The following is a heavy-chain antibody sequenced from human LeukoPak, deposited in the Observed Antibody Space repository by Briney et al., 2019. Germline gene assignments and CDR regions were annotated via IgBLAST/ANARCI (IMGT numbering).Heavy chain of an antibody. V-gene: IGHV3-11*01. Sequence: KPGGSLRLSCAASGFTFSDYYMTWIRQAPGKGLEGISYTSSSGSTIYYADSVKGRFTISRDNAKNSLYLQMNSLRAEDTALYYCARAKLRYSSGWYYFDYWGQGTLVTVSS. CDR3: ARAKLRYSSGWYYFDY. CDR2: TSSSGSTI. CDR1: GFTFSDYY. D-gene: IGHD6-19*01. J-gene: IGHJ4*02.